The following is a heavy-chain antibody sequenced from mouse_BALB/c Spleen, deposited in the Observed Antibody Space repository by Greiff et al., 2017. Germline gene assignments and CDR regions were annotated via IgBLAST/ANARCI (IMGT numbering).Heavy chain of an antibody. V-gene: IGHV5-17*02. CDR3: ARSGYYGRGYYFDY. Sequence: EVKLVESGGGLVQPGGSRKLSCAASGFTFSSFGMHWVRQAPEKGLEWVAYISSGSSTIYYADTVKGRFTISRDNPKNTLFLQMTSLRSEDTAMYYCARSGYYGRGYYFDYWGQGTTLTVSS. D-gene: IGHD1-1*01. J-gene: IGHJ2*01. CDR2: ISSGSSTI. CDR1: GFTFSSFG.